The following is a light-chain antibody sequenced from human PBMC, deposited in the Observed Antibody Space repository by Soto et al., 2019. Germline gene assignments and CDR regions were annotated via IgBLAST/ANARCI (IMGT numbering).Light chain of an antibody. V-gene: IGLV1-44*01. J-gene: IGLJ2*01. CDR2: SNN. CDR1: SSNIGSNT. CDR3: AAWDDSLNALV. Sequence: QSVLTQPPSASGTPGQRVTISCSGSSSNIGSNTVNWYQQLPGTAPKLLVYSNNQRPSGVPGRFSGSKSGTSASLAISGLQSEDEADYYCAAWDDSLNALVLGGGTTLTVL.